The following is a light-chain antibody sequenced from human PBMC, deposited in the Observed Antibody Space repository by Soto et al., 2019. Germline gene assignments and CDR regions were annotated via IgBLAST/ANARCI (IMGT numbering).Light chain of an antibody. V-gene: IGKV1-5*01. CDR2: EAS. J-gene: IGKJ1*01. Sequence: DIQLTQSPSTLSASVGDRVIITCRASHDVGNYLAWYQQKPGKAPKHLIYEASNLRSGVPSRFSGSGSGTEFTLTITGLQPDDFATYYCQHYNSYSEAFGQGTKVELK. CDR3: QHYNSYSEA. CDR1: HDVGNY.